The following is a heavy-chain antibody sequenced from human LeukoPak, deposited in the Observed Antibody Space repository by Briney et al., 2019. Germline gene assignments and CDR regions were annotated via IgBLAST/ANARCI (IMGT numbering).Heavy chain of an antibody. J-gene: IGHJ4*02. CDR2: INSDGSST. CDR1: GFTFSSYS. V-gene: IGHV3-74*01. D-gene: IGHD2/OR15-2a*01. Sequence: GGSLRLSCAASGFTFSSYSMNWVRQAPGKGLEWVSRINSDGSSTSYADSVKGRFTISRDNAKNSLYLQMNSLRAEDTAVYYCASLDRGYYYSFDYWGQGTLVTVSS. CDR3: ASLDRGYYYSFDY.